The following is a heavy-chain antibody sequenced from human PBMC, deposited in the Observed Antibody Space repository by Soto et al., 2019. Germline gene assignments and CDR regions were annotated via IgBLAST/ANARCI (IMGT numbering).Heavy chain of an antibody. CDR3: ARDLVVTAYYGMDV. CDR1: GGSISSGGYY. J-gene: IGHJ6*02. CDR2: IYYSGST. V-gene: IGHV4-31*03. Sequence: PSETLSLTCTVSGGSISSGGYYWSWIRQHPGKGLEWIGYIYYSGSTYYNPSLKSRVTISVDTSKNQFSLKLSSVTAADTAVYYCARDLVVTAYYGMDVWGQGTTVTVPS. D-gene: IGHD2-21*02.